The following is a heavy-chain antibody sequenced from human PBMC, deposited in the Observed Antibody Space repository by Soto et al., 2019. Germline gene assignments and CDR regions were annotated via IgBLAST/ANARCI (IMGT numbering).Heavy chain of an antibody. Sequence: QVQLEESGGGVVQPGRSLRLSCAASGFTFSSSVMHWVRQAPGRGLEWVAVIWSDGSKKYYADSVTGRFAISRDNSINTLYLQMRSLSAEDTAVYYCAREVLWSDYHYALDVWGQGTTVTVSS. CDR2: IWSDGSKK. CDR3: AREVLWSDYHYALDV. CDR1: GFTFSSSV. V-gene: IGHV3-33*01. D-gene: IGHD1-1*01. J-gene: IGHJ6*02.